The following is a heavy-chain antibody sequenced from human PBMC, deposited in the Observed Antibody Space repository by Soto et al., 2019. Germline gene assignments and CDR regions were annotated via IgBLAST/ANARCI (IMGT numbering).Heavy chain of an antibody. V-gene: IGHV4-59*01. D-gene: IGHD3-22*01. CDR3: ARGPFYVSSCYYHTYYYYYGIDV. Sequence: PSETLSLSCTVSGGSISSYYWSWIRQPPGKGLEWIGYIYYSGSTNYNPSLKSRVTISVDTSKNQFSLKLSSVTAADTAVYYCARGPFYVSSCYYHTYYYYYGIDVWGQGTTVTGSS. CDR2: IYYSGST. J-gene: IGHJ6*02. CDR1: GGSISSYY.